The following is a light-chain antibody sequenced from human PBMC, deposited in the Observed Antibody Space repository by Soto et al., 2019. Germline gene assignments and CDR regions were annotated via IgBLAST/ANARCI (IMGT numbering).Light chain of an antibody. V-gene: IGKV4-1*01. J-gene: IGKJ1*01. CDR3: RQYYSTPT. CDR2: WAS. CDR1: QSVLYSSNNKNY. Sequence: DIVMTQSPDSLAVSLGERATINCKSSQSVLYSSNNKNYLAWYQQKAGQPPKLLIYWASTRESGVPDRFSGSGSGTDFTLTISSLQAEDVAVYYCRQYYSTPTFGQGTKVEIK.